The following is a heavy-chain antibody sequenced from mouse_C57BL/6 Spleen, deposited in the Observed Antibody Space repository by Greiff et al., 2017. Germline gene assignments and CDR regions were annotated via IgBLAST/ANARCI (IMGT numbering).Heavy chain of an antibody. Sequence: EVQLQQSGPGLVKPSQSLSLTCSVTGYSITSGYYWNWIRQFPGNKLEWMGYISYDGSNNYNPSLKNRISITRDTSKNQFFLKLNSVTTEDTATYYCAREGGNPWYFDVWGTGTTVTVSS. CDR3: AREGGNPWYFDV. CDR1: GYSITSGYY. CDR2: ISYDGSN. D-gene: IGHD2-1*01. V-gene: IGHV3-6*01. J-gene: IGHJ1*03.